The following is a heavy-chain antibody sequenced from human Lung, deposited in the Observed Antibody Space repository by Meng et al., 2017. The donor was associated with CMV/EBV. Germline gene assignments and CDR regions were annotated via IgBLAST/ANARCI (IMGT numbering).Heavy chain of an antibody. CDR2: IYQDGVEK. Sequence: GESLKISCAASGFSFSSSWMSWVRRAPGKGLEWVANIYQDGVEKYYVESVRGRFTISRVNAKNSLYLQMNSLRAEDTAVYFCAKEIDPAVAGNQGYFDYWGQGXLVTFSS. D-gene: IGHD6-19*01. V-gene: IGHV3-7*01. CDR1: GFSFSSSW. CDR3: AKEIDPAVAGNQGYFDY. J-gene: IGHJ4*02.